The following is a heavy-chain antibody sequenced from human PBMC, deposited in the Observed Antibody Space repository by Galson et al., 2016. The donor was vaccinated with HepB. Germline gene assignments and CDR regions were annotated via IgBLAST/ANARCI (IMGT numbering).Heavy chain of an antibody. D-gene: IGHD3-10*01. V-gene: IGHV3-33*01. CDR2: IWYDGSNR. CDR3: ARVTVWGSGSYYLGY. J-gene: IGHJ4*02. CDR1: GFTFSSYG. Sequence: SLRLSCAASGFTFSSYGMHWVRQAPGKGLEWVAVIWYDGSNRYYADSVKGRFTISRDNSKNTLFLQMNSLRAEDTAVYYCARVTVWGSGSYYLGYWGQGTLVTVSS.